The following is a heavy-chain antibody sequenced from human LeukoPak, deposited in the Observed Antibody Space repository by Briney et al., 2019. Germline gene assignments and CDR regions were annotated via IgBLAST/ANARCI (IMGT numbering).Heavy chain of an antibody. CDR1: GFTVSSNY. CDR2: IYSGGST. Sequence: GGSLRLSCAASGFTVSSNYMTWVRQAPGKGLEWVSVIYSGGSTDYADSVKGRFTISRDNSENTLYLQMNSLRAEDTAVYYCARENTMPRGVPRGFDIWGQGTMVTVSS. D-gene: IGHD3-10*01. J-gene: IGHJ3*02. CDR3: ARENTMPRGVPRGFDI. V-gene: IGHV3-66*01.